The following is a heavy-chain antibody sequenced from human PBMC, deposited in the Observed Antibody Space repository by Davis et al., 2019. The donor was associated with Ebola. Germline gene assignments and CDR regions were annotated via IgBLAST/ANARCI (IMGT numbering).Heavy chain of an antibody. V-gene: IGHV4-30-4*01. D-gene: IGHD1-1*01. CDR2: IYYSGST. CDR3: ARQLETAIPDYFDF. J-gene: IGHJ4*02. Sequence: MPSETLSLTCTVSGGSISSGDYYWSWIRQPPGKGLEWIGYIYYSGSTYYNPSLKSRVTISVDTSKNQFSLKLSSVTAADTAVYYCARQLETAIPDYFDFWGQGSLVTVSS. CDR1: GGSISSGDYY.